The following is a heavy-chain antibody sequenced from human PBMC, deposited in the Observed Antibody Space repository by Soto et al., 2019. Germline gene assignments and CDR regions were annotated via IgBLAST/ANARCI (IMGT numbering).Heavy chain of an antibody. Sequence: SLRLSCAASGFTFSSYGMHWVRQAPGKGLEWVAVIWYDGSNKYYADSVKGRFTISRDNSKNTLYLQMNSLRAEDTAVYYCAREIAVAGYYYYGMDVWGQGTTVTVSS. CDR2: IWYDGSNK. CDR1: GFTFSSYG. J-gene: IGHJ6*02. CDR3: AREIAVAGYYYYGMDV. D-gene: IGHD6-19*01. V-gene: IGHV3-33*01.